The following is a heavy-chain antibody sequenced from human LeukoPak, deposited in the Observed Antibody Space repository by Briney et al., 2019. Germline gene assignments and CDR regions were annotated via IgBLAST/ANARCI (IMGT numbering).Heavy chain of an antibody. CDR1: GFTFSSYG. CDR3: AKQSTRIPHSGSYAYYFDY. D-gene: IGHD3-10*01. V-gene: IGHV3-30*18. Sequence: GGSLRLSCAASGFTFSSYGMHWVRQAPGKGLEWVAVISYDGSNKYYADSVKGRFTISRDNSKNTLYLQMNSLRAEDTAVYYCAKQSTRIPHSGSYAYYFDYWGQGTLVTVSS. J-gene: IGHJ4*02. CDR2: ISYDGSNK.